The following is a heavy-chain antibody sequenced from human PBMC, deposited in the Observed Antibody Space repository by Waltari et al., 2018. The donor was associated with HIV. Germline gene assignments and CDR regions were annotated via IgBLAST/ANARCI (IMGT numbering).Heavy chain of an antibody. V-gene: IGHV7-4-1*02. CDR1: GYNISSYA. J-gene: IGHJ5*02. CDR3: ARTHVIRGVLKLDP. CDR2: INTNTGNT. Sequence: QVQLVQSGSELKKPGASVKVSCKASGYNISSYAMNWVRQAPGQGPEWMGWINTNTGNTTYDQGCKRRFGFSLDTSVSTAYLQISSLKAEDTAVYYCARTHVIRGVLKLDPCGQGTRVTVSA. D-gene: IGHD3-10*01.